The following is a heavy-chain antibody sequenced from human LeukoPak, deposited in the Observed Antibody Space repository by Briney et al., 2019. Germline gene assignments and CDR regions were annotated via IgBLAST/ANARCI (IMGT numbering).Heavy chain of an antibody. J-gene: IGHJ4*02. CDR3: AKENSDGGPNY. D-gene: IGHD3-10*01. CDR1: GFTFSSYE. V-gene: IGHV3-48*03. Sequence: GGSLRLSCAASGFTFSSYEMNWVRQAPGKGLEWVSYISSSGSTIYYADSVKGRFTISRDNAKNSLYLQMNSLRAEDTAVYYCAKENSDGGPNYWGQGTLVTVSS. CDR2: ISSSGSTI.